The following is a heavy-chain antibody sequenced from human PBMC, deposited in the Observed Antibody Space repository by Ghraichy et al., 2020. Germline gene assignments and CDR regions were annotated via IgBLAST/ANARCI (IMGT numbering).Heavy chain of an antibody. Sequence: SDTLSLTCTVSGGSISSSSYYWGWIRQPPGKGLEWIGSIYYSGSTYYNPSLKSRVTISVDTSKNQFSLKLSSVTAADTAVYYCARLGIAVAGPAFDIWGQGTMVTVSS. J-gene: IGHJ3*02. CDR1: GGSISSSSYY. V-gene: IGHV4-39*01. CDR2: IYYSGST. CDR3: ARLGIAVAGPAFDI. D-gene: IGHD6-19*01.